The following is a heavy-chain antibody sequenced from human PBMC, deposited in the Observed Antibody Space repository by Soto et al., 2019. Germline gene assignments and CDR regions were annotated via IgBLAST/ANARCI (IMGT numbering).Heavy chain of an antibody. CDR2: ISAYNGNT. CDR1: GYTFTSYF. Sequence: QVQLLQSGAEVKKPGASVKVSCKASGYTFTSYFISWVRQAPGQGLEWVGWISAYNGNTNYATNLQGRVTMTTDTPTSTDYMELRILRSDDTAVYYCARDLPPVDYWGQGTLVTVSS. J-gene: IGHJ4*02. V-gene: IGHV1-18*01. CDR3: ARDLPPVDY.